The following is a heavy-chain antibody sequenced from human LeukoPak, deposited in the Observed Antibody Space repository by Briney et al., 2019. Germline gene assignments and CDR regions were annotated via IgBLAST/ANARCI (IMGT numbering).Heavy chain of an antibody. Sequence: SETLSLTCTVSGGSISGYFWSRIRQPPGKELEWIGYIYYSGSTNYNPSLKSRVTISVDTSKNQFSLKLSSVTAADTAVYFCSRWRVPTTTVFYYGMDVWGKGTTVTVIS. V-gene: IGHV4-59*01. D-gene: IGHD2/OR15-2a*01. J-gene: IGHJ6*04. CDR1: GGSISGYF. CDR3: SRWRVPTTTVFYYGMDV. CDR2: IYYSGST.